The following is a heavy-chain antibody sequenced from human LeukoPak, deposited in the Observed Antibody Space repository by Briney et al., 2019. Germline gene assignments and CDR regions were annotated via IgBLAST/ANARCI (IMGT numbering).Heavy chain of an antibody. D-gene: IGHD3-9*01. J-gene: IGHJ4*02. CDR3: ARSVGYFDRYYFDY. Sequence: GGSLRLPCAASGFTFSSHWMSWVRQAPGKGLEWVANIKKDGSEKYYVDAVKGRFTISRDNAKTSLYLQMNSLRAEDTAVYYCARSVGYFDRYYFDYWGQGTLVTVSS. V-gene: IGHV3-7*03. CDR2: IKKDGSEK. CDR1: GFTFSSHW.